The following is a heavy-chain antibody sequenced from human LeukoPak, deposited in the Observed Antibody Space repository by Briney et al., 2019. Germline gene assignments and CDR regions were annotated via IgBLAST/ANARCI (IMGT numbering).Heavy chain of an antibody. V-gene: IGHV3-23*01. D-gene: IGHD1-14*01. J-gene: IGHJ4*02. CDR3: AKRLGTTRVFDY. CDR1: GFTFSGYA. CDR2: ISSSGDLT. Sequence: GGSVRLSCAASGFTFSGYAMSWGRQAPGKGLAWVSAISSSGDLTYYADSVKGQFIISRDNSRNTLYLQMNSLRAEDAALYYCAKRLGTTRVFDYWGQGTLVAVSS.